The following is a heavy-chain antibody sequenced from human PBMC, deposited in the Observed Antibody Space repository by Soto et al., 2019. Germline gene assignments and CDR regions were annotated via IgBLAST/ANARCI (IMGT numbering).Heavy chain of an antibody. CDR3: ARERYSSSPPASTYYYYYMDV. V-gene: IGHV1-69*04. CDR1: GGTFSSHT. J-gene: IGHJ6*03. CDR2: IIPILGIA. D-gene: IGHD6-6*01. Sequence: ASLKVSCKASGGTFSSHTISWVRQAPGQGLEWMGRIIPILGIANYAQKFQGRVTITADKSTSTAYMELSSLRSEDTAVYYCARERYSSSPPASTYYYYYMDVWGKGTTVTVSS.